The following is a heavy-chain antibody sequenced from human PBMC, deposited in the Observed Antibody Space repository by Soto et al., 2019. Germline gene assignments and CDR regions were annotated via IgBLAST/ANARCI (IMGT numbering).Heavy chain of an antibody. CDR2: IIPILNSP. D-gene: IGHD2-2*01. CDR1: GGTFGSYA. V-gene: IGHV1-69*13. CDR3: AREAPYCTSATCPKFYDMDV. Sequence: SVKVFCKASGGTFGSYAITWVRRAPGQGLEWLGGIIPILNSPAYAQKFRARVVITADEITNTAYMELNSLRFDDTAVYYCAREAPYCTSATCPKFYDMDVWGQGTTVTVSS. J-gene: IGHJ6*02.